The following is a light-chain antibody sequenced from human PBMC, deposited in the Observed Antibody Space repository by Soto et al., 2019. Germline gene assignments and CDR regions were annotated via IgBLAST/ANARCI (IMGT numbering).Light chain of an antibody. CDR2: GAS. CDR1: QSDSTK. J-gene: IGKJ4*01. Sequence: EVVMTQSPATLSVSAGETVTLSCRASQSDSTKLAWYQQKPGLAPRLLIFGASTKATGVPARFSGSGSGTEFTLTISSLQSEDFALYYCQQYNNWSPLTFGGGTKVEIK. CDR3: QQYNNWSPLT. V-gene: IGKV3-15*01.